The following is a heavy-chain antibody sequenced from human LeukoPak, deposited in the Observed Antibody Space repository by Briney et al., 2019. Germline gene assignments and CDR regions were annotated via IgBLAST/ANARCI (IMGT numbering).Heavy chain of an antibody. J-gene: IGHJ4*02. D-gene: IGHD6-19*01. CDR2: IIPIFGTA. V-gene: IGHV1-69*06. CDR1: GYSFTSYG. Sequence: ASVKVSCKASGYSFTSYGFNWVRQAPGQGLEWMGGIIPIFGTANYAQKFQGRVTITADKSTRTAYMELSSLRSEDTAVYYCARTPSSGQTTLDYWGQGTLVTVSS. CDR3: ARTPSSGQTTLDY.